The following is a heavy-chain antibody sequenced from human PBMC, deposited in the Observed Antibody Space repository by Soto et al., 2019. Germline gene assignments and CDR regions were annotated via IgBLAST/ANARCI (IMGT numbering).Heavy chain of an antibody. D-gene: IGHD2-15*01. Sequence: LRLSCAASGFTFSSYAMSWVRQAPGKGLEWVSAISGSGGSTYYADSVKGRFTISRDNSKNTLYLQMNSLRAEDTAVYYCAKDLYCSGGSCYYYGMDVWGQGTTVTVSS. CDR3: AKDLYCSGGSCYYYGMDV. CDR1: GFTFSSYA. V-gene: IGHV3-23*01. J-gene: IGHJ6*02. CDR2: ISGSGGST.